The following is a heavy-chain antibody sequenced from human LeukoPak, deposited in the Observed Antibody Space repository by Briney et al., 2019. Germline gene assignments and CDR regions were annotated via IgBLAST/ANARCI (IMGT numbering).Heavy chain of an antibody. CDR1: GYTFSSYA. Sequence: GASVKVSCKASGYTFSSYAISWVRQAPGRGLEWMGGIIPIFGTANYAQKFQGRVTITADESTSTAYMELSSLRSEDTAVYYCAGGTWGIAAHWYNWFDPWGQGTLVTVSS. CDR2: IIPIFGTA. J-gene: IGHJ5*02. CDR3: AGGTWGIAAHWYNWFDP. D-gene: IGHD6-13*01. V-gene: IGHV1-69*13.